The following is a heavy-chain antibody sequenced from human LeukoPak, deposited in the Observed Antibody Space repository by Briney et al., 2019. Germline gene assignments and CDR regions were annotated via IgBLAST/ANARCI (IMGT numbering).Heavy chain of an antibody. CDR1: GFTFSSYA. D-gene: IGHD4-11*01. V-gene: IGHV3-30*04. CDR3: ATSGYSNIDY. CDR2: ISYDGSNK. Sequence: PGRSLRLSCAASGFTFSSYAMHWVRQAPGKGLEWVAVISYDGSNKYYADSVKGRFTISRDNSKNTLYLQMNSLRAEDTAVYYCATSGYSNIDYWGQGTLVTVSS. J-gene: IGHJ4*02.